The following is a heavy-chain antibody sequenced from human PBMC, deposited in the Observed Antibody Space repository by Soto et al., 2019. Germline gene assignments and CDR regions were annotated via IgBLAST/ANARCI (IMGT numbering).Heavy chain of an antibody. D-gene: IGHD2-8*02. CDR3: ARGYGTATIWDPWFDP. CDR1: GYAFSSYW. V-gene: IGHV5-51*01. J-gene: IGHJ5*02. Sequence: PGASLKISCQGSGYAFSSYWLAWVRQMPGKGLEWMGIIYPGDSDTRYSPSFQGQVTISVDKSITTAYLQWSSLKASDTAMYYCARGYGTATIWDPWFDPWGQGTLVTVSS. CDR2: IYPGDSDT.